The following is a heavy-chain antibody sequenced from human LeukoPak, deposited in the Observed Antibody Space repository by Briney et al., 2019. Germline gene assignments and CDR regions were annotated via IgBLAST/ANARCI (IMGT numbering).Heavy chain of an antibody. V-gene: IGHV1-2*02. Sequence: GASVKVSCKASGYTFTGYYMHWVRQAHGQGLEWMGWINPNSGGTNYAQKFQGRVTITRDTSISTAYMELSRLRSDDTAVYYCARGFSHSGSYYVVAAAFDIWGQGTMVTVSS. D-gene: IGHD1-26*01. J-gene: IGHJ3*02. CDR1: GYTFTGYY. CDR3: ARGFSHSGSYYVVAAAFDI. CDR2: INPNSGGT.